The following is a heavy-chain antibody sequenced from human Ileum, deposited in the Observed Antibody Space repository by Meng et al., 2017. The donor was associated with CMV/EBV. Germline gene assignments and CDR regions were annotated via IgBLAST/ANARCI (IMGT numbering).Heavy chain of an antibody. V-gene: IGHV4-30-4*08. CDR1: GASISSGDYY. J-gene: IGHJ5*02. D-gene: IGHD6-13*01. CDR3: ARFRIAALGNLFDP. Sequence: QVAVQESGPGLVKPSQTLSLSVTVSGASISSGDYYWSWIRQPPGKGLEWIGYIFFSGNTYYNPSLNNRVIISIDTPRNQFSLKVDSVTAADTAVYYCARFRIAALGNLFDPWGHGTLVTVSS. CDR2: IFFSGNT.